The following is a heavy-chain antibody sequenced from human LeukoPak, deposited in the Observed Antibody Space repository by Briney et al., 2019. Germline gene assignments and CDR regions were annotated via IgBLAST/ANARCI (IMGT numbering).Heavy chain of an antibody. Sequence: GGSLRLSCAASGFTFDDYAMHWVRQAPGKGLEWVSLISWDGGSTYYADSVKGRFTISRDNSKNSLYLQMNSLRAEDTALYYCAKDLDITMVRGAYDIWGQGTMVTVSS. D-gene: IGHD3-10*01. J-gene: IGHJ3*02. CDR3: AKDLDITMVRGAYDI. CDR1: GFTFDDYA. V-gene: IGHV3-43D*03. CDR2: ISWDGGST.